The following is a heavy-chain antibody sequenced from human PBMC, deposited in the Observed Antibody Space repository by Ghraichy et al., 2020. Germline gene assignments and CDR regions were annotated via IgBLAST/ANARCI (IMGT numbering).Heavy chain of an antibody. CDR3: VRDRAVSATAEYYFDY. Sequence: LRLSCTVSGGSIRSVGYYWSWIRQHPGKGLEWIGYSYYSGSTHYNPSLNSRVTISVDTSKNQFSLNLYLVTAAATAVYYCVRDRAVSATAEYYFDYWCQGILVTVSS. V-gene: IGHV4-31*03. CDR2: SYYSGST. D-gene: IGHD6-13*01. CDR1: GGSIRSVGYY. J-gene: IGHJ4*02.